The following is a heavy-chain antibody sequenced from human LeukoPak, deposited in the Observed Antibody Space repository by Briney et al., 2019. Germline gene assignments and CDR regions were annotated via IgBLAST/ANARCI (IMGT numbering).Heavy chain of an antibody. CDR2: IYHSGST. V-gene: IGHV4-38-2*02. J-gene: IGHJ5*02. CDR3: ARAAYNWNGWFDP. CDR1: LFHRRGYL. Sequence: SETLFLHFTCSCLFHRRGYLWGLVRPAPGKGPGWVGSIYHSGSTYYNPSLKSRVTISVDTSKNQFSLKLSSVTAADTAVYYCARAAYNWNGWFDPWGQGTLVTVSS. D-gene: IGHD1-1*01.